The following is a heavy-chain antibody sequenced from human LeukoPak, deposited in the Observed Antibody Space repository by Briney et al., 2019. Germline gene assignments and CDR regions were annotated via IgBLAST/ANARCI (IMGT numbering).Heavy chain of an antibody. CDR1: GGSFSGYY. Sequence: SETLSLTCAVYGGSFSGYYWSWIRQPPGKGLEWIGYIYYSGSTNYNPSLKSRVTISVDTSKNQFSLKLSSGTAADTAVYYCARDSTYYDFWSGYYGYYMDVWGKGTTVTVSS. CDR3: ARDSTYYDFWSGYYGYYMDV. J-gene: IGHJ6*03. CDR2: IYYSGST. V-gene: IGHV4-59*01. D-gene: IGHD3-3*01.